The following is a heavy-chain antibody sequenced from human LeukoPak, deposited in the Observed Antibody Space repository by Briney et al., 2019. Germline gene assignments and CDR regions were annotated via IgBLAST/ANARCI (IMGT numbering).Heavy chain of an antibody. CDR3: ARGPGIPAASSDWFDP. CDR1: GFTFSSYS. J-gene: IGHJ5*02. V-gene: IGHV3-21*06. CDR2: ICSSSSYI. D-gene: IGHD2-2*01. Sequence: GGSLSLSCAVSGFTFSSYSMLWVRQAPGKGLEWVLSICSSSSYIYYADSVKGRFTISRDNAKNSLYLQMNSLRAEDTAVYYCARGPGIPAASSDWFDPWGQGTLVTVSS.